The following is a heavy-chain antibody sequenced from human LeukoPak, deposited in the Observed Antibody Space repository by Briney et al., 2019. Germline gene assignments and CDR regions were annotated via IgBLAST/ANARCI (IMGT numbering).Heavy chain of an antibody. CDR3: ARSDWFDP. CDR1: GFTLSSYW. V-gene: IGHV3-74*01. CDR2: SKGDGSST. Sequence: GGSLRLSCVASGFTLSSYWMHWVRQAPGKGLVRVSRSKGDGSSTSYADSVKGRFTISRDNTKNTLYLQMNSLRAEDTAVYYCARSDWFDPWGQGTLVTVSS. J-gene: IGHJ5*02.